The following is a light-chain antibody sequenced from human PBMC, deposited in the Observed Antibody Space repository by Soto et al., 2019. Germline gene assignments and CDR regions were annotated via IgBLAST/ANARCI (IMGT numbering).Light chain of an antibody. CDR2: DTT. J-gene: IGLJ3*02. CDR1: TGAVTSGHY. V-gene: IGLV7-46*01. CDR3: MLVFGAYWM. Sequence: QAVVTQESSLTVSPGGTVTLTCGSSTGAVTSGHYPYWFQQKPGQAPRTLIYDTTNKQSWTPARFSGSLFGGKAALTLSGAQPEDEADYYCMLVFGAYWMLGGGTKLTVL.